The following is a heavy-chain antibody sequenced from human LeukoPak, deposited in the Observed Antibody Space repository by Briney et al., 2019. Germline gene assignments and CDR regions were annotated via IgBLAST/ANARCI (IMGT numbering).Heavy chain of an antibody. J-gene: IGHJ5*02. Sequence: SETLSLTCAVYGGSFSGYYWSWIRQPPGKGLEWIGYFYYSGSTSYNPSLKSRVTISVDTPKNQFSLKLSSVTAADTAVYYCARVIRGADNWFDPWGQGTLVTVSS. V-gene: IGHV4-59*01. CDR2: FYYSGST. CDR1: GGSFSGYY. D-gene: IGHD3-10*01. CDR3: ARVIRGADNWFDP.